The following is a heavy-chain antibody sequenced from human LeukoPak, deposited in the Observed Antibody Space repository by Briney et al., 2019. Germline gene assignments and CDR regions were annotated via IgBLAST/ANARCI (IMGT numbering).Heavy chain of an antibody. Sequence: GGSLRLSCAVSGFTFSSYGMNWVRQAPGKGLEWVSYISGSGSTTYYADSVKGRFTVSRDNAKKTLYLQMNSLRAEDTAVYYCARDVGNFDYWGQGTLITVSS. CDR2: ISGSGSTT. CDR3: ARDVGNFDY. J-gene: IGHJ4*02. V-gene: IGHV3-48*03. CDR1: GFTFSSYG.